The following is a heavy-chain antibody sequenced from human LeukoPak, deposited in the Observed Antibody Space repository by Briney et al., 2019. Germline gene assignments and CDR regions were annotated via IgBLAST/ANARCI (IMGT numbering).Heavy chain of an antibody. Sequence: PSETLSLTCAVSGYSISSGYYWGWVRQPPGKGLERIGDIYHSGRTYYNPSLKSRVTISVDTSKNQFSLILASVTAADSAVYYCVRPTTNWGSGYFDLWGRGTLVTVSS. J-gene: IGHJ2*01. CDR1: GYSISSGYY. CDR3: VRPTTNWGSGYFDL. D-gene: IGHD7-27*01. CDR2: IYHSGRT. V-gene: IGHV4-38-2*01.